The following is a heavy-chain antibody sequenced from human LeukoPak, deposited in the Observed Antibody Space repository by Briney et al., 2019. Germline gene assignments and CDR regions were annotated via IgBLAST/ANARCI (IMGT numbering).Heavy chain of an antibody. CDR2: IYYSGST. V-gene: IGHV4-59*12. CDR1: GGSISSYY. CDR3: ARDPRAALTYFDY. J-gene: IGHJ4*02. D-gene: IGHD6-6*01. Sequence: PSETLSLTCTVSGGSISSYYWSWIRQPPGKGLEWIGYIYYSGSTNYNPSLKSRVTISVDTSKNQFSLKLSSVTAADTAVYYCARDPRAALTYFDYWGQGTLVTVSS.